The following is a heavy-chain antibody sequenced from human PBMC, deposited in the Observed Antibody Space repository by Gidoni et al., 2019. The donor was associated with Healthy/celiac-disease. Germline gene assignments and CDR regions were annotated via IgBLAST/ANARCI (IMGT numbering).Heavy chain of an antibody. CDR3: ARAEALGTNAFDI. CDR2: ISYDGSNK. Sequence: QVQLVESGGGVVQPGRSLRLSCAAYGFPFSSYAMHWVRQAPGKGLEWVAVISYDGSNKYYADSVKGRFTISRDNSKNTLYLQMNSLRAEDTAVYYCARAEALGTNAFDIWGQGTMVTVSS. V-gene: IGHV3-30-3*01. D-gene: IGHD1-1*01. CDR1: GFPFSSYA. J-gene: IGHJ3*02.